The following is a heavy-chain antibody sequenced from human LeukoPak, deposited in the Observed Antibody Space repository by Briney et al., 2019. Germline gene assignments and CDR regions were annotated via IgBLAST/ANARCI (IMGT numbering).Heavy chain of an antibody. J-gene: IGHJ4*02. V-gene: IGHV4-38-2*02. CDR2: IYYSGST. D-gene: IGHD6-13*01. CDR3: ARRLIRGIAEEIDY. CDR1: GYSISSGYY. Sequence: SETLSLTCTVSGYSISSGYYWGWIRQPPGKGLEWIGSIYYSGSTYYNPSLKSRVTISVDTSKNQFSLKLSSVTAADTAVYYCARRLIRGIAEEIDYWGQGTLVTVSS.